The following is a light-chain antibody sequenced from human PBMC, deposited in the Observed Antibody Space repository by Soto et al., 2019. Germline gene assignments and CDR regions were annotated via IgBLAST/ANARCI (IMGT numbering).Light chain of an antibody. CDR1: QSVTNTY. CDR3: LNYGTLPYG. J-gene: IGKJ2*03. CDR2: GVS. V-gene: IGKV3-20*01. Sequence: EIVLTQSPGTVSLSPGERATLSCRARQSVTNTYLAWYQQKPGQAPRLLIYGVSSRATGTPDRFSASGSGTDFSLTISRLEPEDFGMYYCLNYGTLPYGFGQGTKLEIK.